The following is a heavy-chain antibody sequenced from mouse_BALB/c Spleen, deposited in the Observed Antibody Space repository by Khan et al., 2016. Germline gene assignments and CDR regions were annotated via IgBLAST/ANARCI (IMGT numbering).Heavy chain of an antibody. CDR2: ITSGGSYT. V-gene: IGHV5-6*01. Sequence: EVELVESGGDLVKPGGSLKLSCAASGFTFSTYGMSWVRQTPDKRLEWVATITSGGSYTYYPDSVKGRFTISRDNDTNTLYLQLSSLKSEDPAMYYYSRRDPTRTVFAYWGQGTLVTVS. J-gene: IGHJ3*01. D-gene: IGHD3-3*01. CDR1: GFTFSTYG. CDR3: SRRDPTRTVFAY.